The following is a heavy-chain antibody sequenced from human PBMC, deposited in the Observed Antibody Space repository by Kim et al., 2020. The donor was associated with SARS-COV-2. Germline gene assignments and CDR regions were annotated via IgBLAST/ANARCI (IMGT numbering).Heavy chain of an antibody. D-gene: IGHD3-3*01. Sequence: SETLSLTCTVSGGSISSYYWSWIRQPAGKGLEWIGRIYTSGSTNYNPSLKSRVTMSVDTSKNQFSLKLSSVTAADTAVYYCAREVRGKTGILRFLEFDPWGQGTLVTVSS. J-gene: IGHJ5*02. CDR2: IYTSGST. V-gene: IGHV4-4*07. CDR3: AREVRGKTGILRFLEFDP. CDR1: GGSISSYY.